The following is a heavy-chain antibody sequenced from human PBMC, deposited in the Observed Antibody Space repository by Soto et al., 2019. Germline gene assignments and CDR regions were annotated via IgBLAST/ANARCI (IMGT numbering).Heavy chain of an antibody. V-gene: IGHV2-26*01. CDR2: IFSNDEK. D-gene: IGHD6-13*01. Sequence: SGPTLVNPTETLTLTCTVSGFSLSNARMGVSWIRQPPGKALEWLAHIFSNDEKSYSTSLKSRLTISKDTSKSQVVLTMTNMDPVDTATYYCAGSPLYSSIWYVKYYYYYMDVWGKGTTVTVSS. CDR3: AGSPLYSSIWYVKYYYYYMDV. CDR1: GFSLSNARMG. J-gene: IGHJ6*03.